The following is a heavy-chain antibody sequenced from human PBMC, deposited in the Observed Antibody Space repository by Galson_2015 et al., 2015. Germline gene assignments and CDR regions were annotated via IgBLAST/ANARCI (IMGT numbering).Heavy chain of an antibody. CDR2: ISDGGIRT. Sequence: SLRLSCADSGSTFSSYAMSWVRQAPGKGLQWVSTISDGGIRTLYADSVKGRFTISRDNSKDTLYLQMNSLRAEDTAVYYCARIVAVATAYWGQGTLVTVSS. CDR1: GSTFSSYA. D-gene: IGHD6-19*01. CDR3: ARIVAVATAY. V-gene: IGHV3-23*01. J-gene: IGHJ4*02.